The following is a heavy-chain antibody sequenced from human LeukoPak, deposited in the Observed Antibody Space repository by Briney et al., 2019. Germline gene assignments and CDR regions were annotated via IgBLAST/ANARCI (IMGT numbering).Heavy chain of an antibody. CDR1: GYTFTSYA. CDR3: ASRDYYDSSGYYDAFDI. CDR2: INTNTGNP. V-gene: IGHV7-4-1*02. D-gene: IGHD3-22*01. J-gene: IGHJ3*02. Sequence: GASVKVSCKASGYTFTSYAMNWVRQAPGQGLEWMGWINTNTGNPTYAQGFTGRFVFSLDTSVSTAYLQISSLKAEDTAVYYCASRDYYDSSGYYDAFDIWGQGTMVTVSS.